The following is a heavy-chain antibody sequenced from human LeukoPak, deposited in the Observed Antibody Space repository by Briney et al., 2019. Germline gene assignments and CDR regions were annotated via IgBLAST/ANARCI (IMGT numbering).Heavy chain of an antibody. CDR1: GYTFTGYY. V-gene: IGHV1-2*04. J-gene: IGHJ4*02. CDR2: INPNSGGT. CDR3: ARSEIYCSSTSCYLDY. Sequence: ASVKVSCKASGYTFTGYYMHWVRQAPGQGLEWMGWINPNSGGTNYAQKFQGWVTMTRDTSISTAYMELSRLRSDDMAVYYCARSEIYCSSTSCYLDYWGQGTLVTVSS. D-gene: IGHD2-2*01.